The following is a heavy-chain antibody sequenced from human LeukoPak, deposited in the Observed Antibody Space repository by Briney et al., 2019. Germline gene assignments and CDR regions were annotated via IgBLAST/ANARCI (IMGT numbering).Heavy chain of an antibody. Sequence: PGGSLRLSCAASGFTFSSYDMHWVRQATGKGLEWVSAIGTAGDTYYPGSVKGRFTISRENAKNSLYLQMNSLRAGDTAVYYCARGEKDYGDPGFDYWGQGTLVTVSS. V-gene: IGHV3-13*01. CDR1: GFTFSSYD. D-gene: IGHD4-17*01. CDR2: IGTAGDT. CDR3: ARGEKDYGDPGFDY. J-gene: IGHJ4*02.